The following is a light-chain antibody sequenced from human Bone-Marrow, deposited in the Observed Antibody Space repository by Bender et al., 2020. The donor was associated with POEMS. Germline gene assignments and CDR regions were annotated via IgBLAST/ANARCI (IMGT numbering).Light chain of an antibody. CDR2: SSH. CDR1: SSNIGAHA. J-gene: IGLJ2*01. V-gene: IGLV1-44*01. CDR3: SSYTLGGPVV. Sequence: QSVLTQPPSASGTPGQRVTISCSGGSSNIGAHAVNWYQHLPGTAPKLLIYSSHRRPSEVPDRFSGSRSGTSASLAISGLQPEDEAEYFCSSYTLGGPVVFGGGTRLTVL.